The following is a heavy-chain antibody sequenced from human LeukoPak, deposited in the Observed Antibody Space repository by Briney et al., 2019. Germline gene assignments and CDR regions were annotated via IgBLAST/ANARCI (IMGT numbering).Heavy chain of an antibody. Sequence: SLKVSCEASGGTFSSYAISWVRQAPGQGLEWMGGIIPIFGTANYAQKFQGRVTITTDESTSTAYMELSSLRAEDTAVYYCARARGIVGVDRDLYYYYMDVWGKGTTVTVSS. J-gene: IGHJ6*03. CDR3: ARARGIVGVDRDLYYYYMDV. CDR1: GGTFSSYA. CDR2: IIPIFGTA. V-gene: IGHV1-69*05. D-gene: IGHD3-3*01.